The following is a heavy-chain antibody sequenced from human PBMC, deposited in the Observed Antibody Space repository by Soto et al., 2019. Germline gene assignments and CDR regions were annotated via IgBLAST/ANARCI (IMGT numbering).Heavy chain of an antibody. V-gene: IGHV4-39*01. J-gene: IGHJ6*02. CDR2: IYYSGTT. Sequence: QLQLQESGPGLVKPSETLSLTCTVSGGSISSNSYYWAWIRQPPGKGLEWIGNIYYSGTTYYNPSLKSRATISVDTSINHFSLKLSSVTAADTAVYYCARHKGGYYSGVDVWGQGTTVTVSS. D-gene: IGHD3-16*01. CDR3: ARHKGGYYSGVDV. CDR1: GGSISSNSYY.